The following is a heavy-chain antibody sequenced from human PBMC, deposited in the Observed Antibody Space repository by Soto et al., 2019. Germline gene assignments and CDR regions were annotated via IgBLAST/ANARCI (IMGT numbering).Heavy chain of an antibody. CDR2: IDPSDSYT. D-gene: IGHD6-6*01. J-gene: IGHJ6*02. CDR3: ARIDRITVRPSAAV. Sequence: GESLKISCKGSGYSFTSYWISWVRQMPGKGLEWMGRIDPSDSYTNYSPSFQGHVTISADKSISTAYLQWSSLKASDTAMCYCARIDRITVRPSAAVWGQGTKVTVSS. CDR1: GYSFTSYW. V-gene: IGHV5-10-1*01.